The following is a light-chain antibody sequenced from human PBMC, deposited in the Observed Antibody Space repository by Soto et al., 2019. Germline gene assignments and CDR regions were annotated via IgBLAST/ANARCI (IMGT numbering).Light chain of an antibody. CDR1: QSVSSSY. J-gene: IGKJ4*01. CDR3: QQYGSSPPGLT. V-gene: IGKV3-20*01. CDR2: GAS. Sequence: EIVLTQSPGTLSLSPGERATLSCRASQSVSSSYLAGYQQKPGQAPRLLIYGASSRATGIPDRFSGSGYGTDFTLTISRLEPEDFAVYYCQQYGSSPPGLTFGGGTKVEIK.